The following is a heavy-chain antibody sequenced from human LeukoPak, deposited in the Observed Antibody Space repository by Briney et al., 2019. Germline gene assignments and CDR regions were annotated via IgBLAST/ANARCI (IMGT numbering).Heavy chain of an antibody. Sequence: GESLKISCKGSGYXFATYWICWVRQMPGKGLEWMGRIYPGESTRYSPSFQGQVTISADKSISTAYLQWSSLKASDTAIYYCARHARADYGDYLGLYYFDYWGQGTLVTVSS. V-gene: IGHV5-51*01. J-gene: IGHJ4*02. D-gene: IGHD4-17*01. CDR1: GYXFATYW. CDR3: ARHARADYGDYLGLYYFDY. CDR2: IYPGEST.